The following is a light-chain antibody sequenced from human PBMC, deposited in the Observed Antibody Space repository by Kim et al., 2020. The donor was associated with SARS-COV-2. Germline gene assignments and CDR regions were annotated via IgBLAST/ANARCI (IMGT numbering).Light chain of an antibody. CDR2: GES. CDR3: QQYGASPYT. Sequence: EIVLTQSPGTLSLSPGDRATITCRASETVSASYVGWYQQKPGQPPRLFIYGESNRATGIPDRFSASGFGTEFIFTIDRLEPEDFAVYFRQQYGASPYTFGQETKLEIK. CDR1: ETVSASY. J-gene: IGKJ2*01. V-gene: IGKV3-20*01.